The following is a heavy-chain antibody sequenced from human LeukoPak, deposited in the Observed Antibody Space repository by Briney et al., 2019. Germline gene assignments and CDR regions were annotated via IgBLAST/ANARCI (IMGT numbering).Heavy chain of an antibody. Sequence: GGSLRLSCAASGFTFSSYSMNWVRQAPGKGLEWVSSINSSSSYIYYADSVKGRFTISRDNAKNSLYLQMNSLRAEDTAVYYCARTFSPTTIFGVAFDIWGQGTMVTVSS. CDR1: GFTFSSYS. V-gene: IGHV3-21*01. CDR3: ARTFSPTTIFGVAFDI. CDR2: INSSSSYI. D-gene: IGHD3-3*01. J-gene: IGHJ3*02.